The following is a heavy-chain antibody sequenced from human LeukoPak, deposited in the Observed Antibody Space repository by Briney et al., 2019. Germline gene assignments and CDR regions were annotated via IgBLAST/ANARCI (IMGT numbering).Heavy chain of an antibody. CDR3: ARAGLDY. CDR1: GGSFSGYY. V-gene: IGHV4-34*01. CDR2: INHSGST. J-gene: IGHJ4*02. Sequence: SETLSLTCAVYGGSFSGYYWSWIRQPPGKGLEWIGEINHSGSTNYNPYLKSRVTISVDTSKNQFSLKLSSVTAADTHVYYCARAGLDYWGQGTLVTGSS.